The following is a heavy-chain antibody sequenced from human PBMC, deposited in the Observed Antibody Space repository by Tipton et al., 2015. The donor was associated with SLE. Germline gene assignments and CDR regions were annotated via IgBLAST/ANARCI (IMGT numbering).Heavy chain of an antibody. V-gene: IGHV4-34*01. D-gene: IGHD5-12*01. J-gene: IGHJ3*02. CDR1: GDSFTRGGYF. CDR2: INHSGST. CDR3: ARGHERHYDSPNFDI. Sequence: TLSLTCTVSGDSFTRGGYFWSWIRQHPGKGLEWIGEINHSGSTNYNPSLKSRVTISVDTSKNQFSLKLSSVTAADTAVYYCARGHERHYDSPNFDIWGQGTMVTVSS.